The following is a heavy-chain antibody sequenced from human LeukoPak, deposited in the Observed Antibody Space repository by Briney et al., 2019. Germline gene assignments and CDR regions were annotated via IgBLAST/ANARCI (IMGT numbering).Heavy chain of an antibody. V-gene: IGHV3-11*05. Sequence: GGPLRLSCAASGFTYSDYYMSWIRQAPGKGLEWVSYNSRSNTNYADSVRGRFTISRDNVQNSLYLQINSLRADDTAVYYCARAQGTFYYGSGSYLYYYFDSWGQGTLVTVSS. CDR1: GFTYSDYY. CDR2: NSRSNT. J-gene: IGHJ4*02. CDR3: ARAQGTFYYGSGSYLYYYFDS. D-gene: IGHD3-10*01.